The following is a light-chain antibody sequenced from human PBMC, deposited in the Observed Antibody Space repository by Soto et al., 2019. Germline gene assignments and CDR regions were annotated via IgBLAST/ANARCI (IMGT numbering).Light chain of an antibody. CDR1: SSNIGAGYD. V-gene: IGLV1-40*01. CDR3: QSYDSSLSGSAVYV. Sequence: QSVLTQPPSVSGAPGQRVTISRTGSSSNIGAGYDVHWYQQLPGTAPKLLIYGNSNRPSGVPDRFSGSKSGTSASLAITVLQAEDEADYYCQSYDSSLSGSAVYVFGTGTKVT. J-gene: IGLJ1*01. CDR2: GNS.